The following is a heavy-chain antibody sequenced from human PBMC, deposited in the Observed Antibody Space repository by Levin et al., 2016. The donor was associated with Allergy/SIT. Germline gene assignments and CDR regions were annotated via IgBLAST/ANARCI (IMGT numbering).Heavy chain of an antibody. V-gene: IGHV3-30*04. Sequence: GESLKISCAASGFTFSTYAMHWVRQAPGKGLEWVGVTSYDGRDDYLADSVKGRFIISRDNSKNMVHLQMNNLRGDDTAVYFCARDMRHFVVLTAMTAGGMDVWGHGTTVIVSS. D-gene: IGHD2-21*02. CDR1: GFTFSTYA. J-gene: IGHJ6*02. CDR3: ARDMRHFVVLTAMTAGGMDV. CDR2: TSYDGRDD.